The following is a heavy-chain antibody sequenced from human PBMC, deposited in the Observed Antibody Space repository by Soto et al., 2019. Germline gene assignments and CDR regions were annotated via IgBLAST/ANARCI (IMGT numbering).Heavy chain of an antibody. CDR3: ASGVVVTAIGEYWYFDL. CDR1: GFTFSSYG. V-gene: IGHV3-33*01. Sequence: QVQLVESGGGVVQPGRSLRLSCAASGFTFSSYGMHWVRQAPGKGLEWVAVIWYDGSNKYYADSVKGRFTSSRDNSKSTLYLPMNSLRAEDTAMYYCASGVVVTAIGEYWYFDLWGRGTLVTVSS. J-gene: IGHJ2*01. CDR2: IWYDGSNK. D-gene: IGHD2-21*02.